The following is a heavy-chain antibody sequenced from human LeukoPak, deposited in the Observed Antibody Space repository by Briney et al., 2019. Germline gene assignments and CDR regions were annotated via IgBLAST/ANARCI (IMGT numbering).Heavy chain of an antibody. J-gene: IGHJ4*02. CDR2: IWYDGSNK. CDR3: ARVAYSYGWGYFDY. D-gene: IGHD5-18*01. V-gene: IGHV3-33*01. CDR1: GFTFSNYG. Sequence: GGSLRLSCAASGFTFSNYGMHWVRQAPGKGLEWVAVIWYDGSNKYCADSVKGRFTISRDNSKNTLYLQMNSLRAEDTAVYYCARVAYSYGWGYFDYWGQGTLVTVSS.